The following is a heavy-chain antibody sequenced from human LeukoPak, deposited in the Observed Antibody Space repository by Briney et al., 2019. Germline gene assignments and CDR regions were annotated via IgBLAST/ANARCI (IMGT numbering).Heavy chain of an antibody. CDR1: GFTFSSYA. Sequence: PGGSLRLSCSASGFTFSSYAMSWVRQAPGKGLEWVSSISGSGGSTYYADSGKGRFTISRDNSKNTLYLQMTSLRAEDTAVYYCAKRYGDYSSNYYYYMDVWGKGTTVTISS. CDR2: ISGSGGST. V-gene: IGHV3-23*01. J-gene: IGHJ6*03. CDR3: AKRYGDYSSNYYYYMDV. D-gene: IGHD4-17*01.